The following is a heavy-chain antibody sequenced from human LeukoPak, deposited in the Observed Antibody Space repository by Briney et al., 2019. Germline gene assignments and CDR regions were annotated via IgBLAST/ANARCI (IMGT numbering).Heavy chain of an antibody. CDR1: GYIFTNYW. J-gene: IGHJ4*02. D-gene: IGHD1-1*01. CDR2: IYPGDSDT. CDR3: ARPGADDDGDH. Sequence: GESLKISCKGSGYIFTNYWIGWVCQMPGKGLEWMGIIYPGDSDTRYSPSFQGQVTISADKSISTAYLQWSRLKASDTAMYYCARPGADDDGDHWGQGTLVTVSS. V-gene: IGHV5-51*01.